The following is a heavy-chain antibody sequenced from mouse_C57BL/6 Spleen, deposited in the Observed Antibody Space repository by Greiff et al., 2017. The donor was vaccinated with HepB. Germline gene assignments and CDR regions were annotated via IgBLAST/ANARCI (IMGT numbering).Heavy chain of an antibody. D-gene: IGHD2-14*01. CDR1: GYSITSGYY. J-gene: IGHJ2*01. CDR3: ARGEEARRRKIGSLDY. CDR2: ISYDGSN. Sequence: ESGPGLVKPSQSLSLTCSVTGYSITSGYYWNWIRQFPGNKLEWMGYISYDGSNNYNPSLKNRISITRDTSKNQFFLKLNSVTTEDTATYYCARGEEARRRKIGSLDYWGQGTTLTVSS. V-gene: IGHV3-6*01.